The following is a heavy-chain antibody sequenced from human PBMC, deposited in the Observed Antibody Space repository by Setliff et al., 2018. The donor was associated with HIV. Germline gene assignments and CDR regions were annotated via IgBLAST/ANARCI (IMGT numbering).Heavy chain of an antibody. D-gene: IGHD5-18*01. J-gene: IGHJ4*02. Sequence: GASVKVSCKASGGTFSSYAISWVRQAPGQGLEWMGGIIPILGIANYAPKFQGRVTMTTDASTSTVYMKLSGLRSEDTAVYYCASANSGRIHATRLDSWGQGTLVTVSS. V-gene: IGHV1-69*10. CDR2: IIPILGIA. CDR3: ASANSGRIHATRLDS. CDR1: GGTFSSYA.